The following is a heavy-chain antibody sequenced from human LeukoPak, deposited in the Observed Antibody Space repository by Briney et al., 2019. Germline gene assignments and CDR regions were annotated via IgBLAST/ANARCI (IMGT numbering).Heavy chain of an antibody. CDR1: GFTFSRYA. D-gene: IGHD3-22*01. V-gene: IGHV3-21*01. CDR3: AREGGYDSSGYYYVYFDY. CDR2: ISTTSSSSYI. J-gene: IGHJ4*02. Sequence: GGSLRLSCAASGFTFSRYAMNWVRQAPGKGLEWVSSISTTSSSSYIHYADSMKGRFTISRDNAKSSLYLQMNSLRAEDTAVYYCAREGGYDSSGYYYVYFDYWGQGTLVTVSS.